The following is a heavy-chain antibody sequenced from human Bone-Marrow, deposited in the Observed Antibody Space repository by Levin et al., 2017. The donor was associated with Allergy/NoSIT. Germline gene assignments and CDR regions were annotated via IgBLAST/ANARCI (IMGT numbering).Heavy chain of an antibody. D-gene: IGHD1-26*01. CDR2: ISYDGNEK. CDR3: ARDDPSGCNMSTVG. Sequence: GGSLRLSCAASGFTFTTYAMHWVRQVPGKGLESVGVISYDGNEKYYADSVKGRFTITSDKSKNTAYLQLNSLRAEDTDVHYCARDDPSGCNMSTVGGGQGTLVSVSS. J-gene: IGHJ4*02. CDR1: GFTFTTYA. V-gene: IGHV3-30-3*01.